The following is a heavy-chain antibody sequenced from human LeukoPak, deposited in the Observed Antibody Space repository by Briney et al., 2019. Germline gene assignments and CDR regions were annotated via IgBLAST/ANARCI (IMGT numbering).Heavy chain of an antibody. J-gene: IGHJ3*02. CDR2: INPYSGGT. CDR1: GYTFTSYY. Sequence: ASVKVSCKASGYTFTSYYMHWVRQAPGQGLEWMGWINPYSGGTHYALIFQDRVTMTRDTSISTAYMELSRLRSDDTAVYYCARRIAGRPINDAFDIWGQGTMVTVSS. D-gene: IGHD6-6*01. V-gene: IGHV1-2*02. CDR3: ARRIAGRPINDAFDI.